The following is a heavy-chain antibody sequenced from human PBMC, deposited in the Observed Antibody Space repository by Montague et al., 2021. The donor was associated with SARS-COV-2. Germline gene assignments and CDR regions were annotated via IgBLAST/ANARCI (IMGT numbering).Heavy chain of an antibody. CDR3: ARLVVVAETPY. CDR1: GFTFSSYW. V-gene: IGHV3-7*01. CDR2: IKQDGSEK. Sequence: SLRLSCAASGFTFSSYWMSWVRQAPGKGLEWVANIKQDGSEKYYVDSVKGRFTISRDNAKNSLSLQMNSLRAEDTAVYYCARLVVVAETPYWGQGTLVTVSS. D-gene: IGHD2-15*01. J-gene: IGHJ4*02.